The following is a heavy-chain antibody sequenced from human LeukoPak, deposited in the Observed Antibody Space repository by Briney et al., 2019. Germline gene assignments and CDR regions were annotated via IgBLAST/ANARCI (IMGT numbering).Heavy chain of an antibody. CDR2: NNPSGGST. CDR1: GYTFTSYY. J-gene: IGHJ6*02. D-gene: IGHD3-9*01. V-gene: IGHV1-46*01. CDR3: ARPYDILTGYPPYYYYGMDV. Sequence: ASVKVSCKASGYTFTSYYMHWVRQAPGQGLEWMGINNPSGGSTSYAQKFQGRVTMTRDTSTSTVYMELSSLRSEDTAVYYCARPYDILTGYPPYYYYGMDVWGQGTTVTVSS.